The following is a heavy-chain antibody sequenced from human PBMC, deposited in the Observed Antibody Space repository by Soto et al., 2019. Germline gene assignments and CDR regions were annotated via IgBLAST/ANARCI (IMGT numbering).Heavy chain of an antibody. CDR2: ISGYNGNT. Sequence: QVQLVQSGAEVKKPGASVTVSCKTSGYTFSNYGINRVRQAPGQGLEWLGWISGYNGNTNYALTGQGRVTMTTDTSTGTVYMELRSLKSDDTAIYYCSRFIMVGGWFDPNYYHGMDVWGQGTTVTVSS. CDR3: SRFIMVGGWFDPNYYHGMDV. V-gene: IGHV1-18*01. J-gene: IGHJ6*02. D-gene: IGHD6-19*01. CDR1: GYTFSNYG.